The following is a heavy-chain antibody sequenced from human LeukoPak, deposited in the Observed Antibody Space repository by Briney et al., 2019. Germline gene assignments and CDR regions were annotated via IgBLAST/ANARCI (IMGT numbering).Heavy chain of an antibody. CDR1: GGTFNTYA. V-gene: IGHV1-69*04. CDR3: TRRRDYFDY. Sequence: SVKVSCTAPGGTFNTYAITWVRQAPGQGLEWMGRIIPVLDITNYAQKFQGRVTITADKSTSTAYMQLTGLRSEDTAIYYCTRRRDYFDYWGQGTLVTVSS. J-gene: IGHJ4*02. CDR2: IIPVLDIT.